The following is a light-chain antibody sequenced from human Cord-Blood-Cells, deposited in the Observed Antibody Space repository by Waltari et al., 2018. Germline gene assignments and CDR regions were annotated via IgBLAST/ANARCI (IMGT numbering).Light chain of an antibody. J-gene: IGKJ4*01. CDR3: QQSYSTPLT. Sequence: DIQMTQSPSSLSASVGDRVTITCRASQSISSYLNWYQQKPGKAPKLLIYAASSLQSGVPSRFGGIGSETYFTLTISSLQPEDFATYYCQQSYSTPLTFGGGTKVEIK. V-gene: IGKV1-39*01. CDR1: QSISSY. CDR2: AAS.